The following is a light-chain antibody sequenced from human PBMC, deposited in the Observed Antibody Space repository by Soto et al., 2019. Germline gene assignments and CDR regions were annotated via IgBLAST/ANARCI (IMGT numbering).Light chain of an antibody. Sequence: IQITQSPPSLSAAVGDRGTITCRASQSISSYLNWYKQKPGKAPKRRIYAASSLQSGVPSRFSGSGSGTDFTLTICSLQPEDFAPYYCQQSYSTPFTFGHGTRLET. V-gene: IGKV1-39*01. CDR1: QSISSY. CDR3: QQSYSTPFT. J-gene: IGKJ5*01. CDR2: AAS.